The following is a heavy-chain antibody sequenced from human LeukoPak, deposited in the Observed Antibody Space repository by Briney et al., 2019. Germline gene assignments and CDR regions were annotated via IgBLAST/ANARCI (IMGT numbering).Heavy chain of an antibody. D-gene: IGHD3-10*01. CDR1: GFILSCCG. Sequence: HPGGSLRLSCAASGFILSCCGMHWVRQAPGKGLERVAFTRYDGDNQYYADSVKGRFTISRDNSKNTLYLQMNSLRAEDTAVYYCAKDEGVRGVTRSVYFDYWGQGTLVTVSS. V-gene: IGHV3-30*02. CDR2: TRYDGDNQ. J-gene: IGHJ4*02. CDR3: AKDEGVRGVTRSVYFDY.